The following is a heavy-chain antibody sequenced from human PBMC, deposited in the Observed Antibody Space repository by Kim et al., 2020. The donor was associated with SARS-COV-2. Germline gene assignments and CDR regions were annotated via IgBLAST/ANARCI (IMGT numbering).Heavy chain of an antibody. CDR3: AAATMVRGVRAFDI. D-gene: IGHD3-10*01. V-gene: IGHV1-58*01. CDR2: IVVGSGNT. CDR1: GFTFTSSA. J-gene: IGHJ3*02. Sequence: SVKVSCKASGFTFTSSAVQWVRQARGQRLEWIGWIVVGSGNTNYAQKFQERVTITRDMSTSTAYMELSSLRSEDTAVYYCAAATMVRGVRAFDIWGQGTMVTVSS.